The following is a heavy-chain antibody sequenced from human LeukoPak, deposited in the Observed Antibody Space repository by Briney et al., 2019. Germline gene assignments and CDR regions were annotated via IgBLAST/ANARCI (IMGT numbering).Heavy chain of an antibody. Sequence: ASVTVSCKASGYIFTIYGISWVRQAPGQGLEWMGWISAYNGNTNYAQALQGRVTMTTDTSTTTAYMELRSLTSDDTAVYYCARDFSGNYEHDYWGQGTLVTVSS. CDR3: ARDFSGNYEHDY. V-gene: IGHV1-18*01. CDR2: ISAYNGNT. J-gene: IGHJ4*02. D-gene: IGHD3-10*01. CDR1: GYIFTIYG.